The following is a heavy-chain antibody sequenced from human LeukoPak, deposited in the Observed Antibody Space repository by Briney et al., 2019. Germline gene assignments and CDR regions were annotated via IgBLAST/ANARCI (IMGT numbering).Heavy chain of an antibody. Sequence: GGSLRLSCAASGFTFSSYAVSWVRQAPGKGLEWVSAISGSGGSTYYADSVKGRFTISRDNSKNTLYLQMNSLRAEDTAVYYCAKPLDTVTTFYYYYGMDVWGQGTTVTVSS. CDR2: ISGSGGST. D-gene: IGHD4-11*01. CDR3: AKPLDTVTTFYYYYGMDV. V-gene: IGHV3-23*01. CDR1: GFTFSSYA. J-gene: IGHJ6*02.